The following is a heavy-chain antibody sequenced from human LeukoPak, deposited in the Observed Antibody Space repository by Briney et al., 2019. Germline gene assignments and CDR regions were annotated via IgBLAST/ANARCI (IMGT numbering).Heavy chain of an antibody. CDR1: GFTFSSYE. J-gene: IGHJ4*02. V-gene: IGHV3-48*03. D-gene: IGHD3-22*01. Sequence: PRGSLRLSCAASGFTFSSYEMNWFRQAPGKGLEWVSYIISSGSTIYYADSVKGRFTISRDNAKKSLYLQTNSMRAEDTAVYYCARDGNYYDSSGYSVYYFDYWGQGSLVTVYS. CDR3: ARDGNYYDSSGYSVYYFDY. CDR2: IISSGSTI.